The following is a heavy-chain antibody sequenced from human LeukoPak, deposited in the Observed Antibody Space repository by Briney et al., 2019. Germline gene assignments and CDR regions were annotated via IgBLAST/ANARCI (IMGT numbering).Heavy chain of an antibody. CDR3: ARMTGTLWDFDY. D-gene: IGHD1-1*01. CDR1: GGSINSGGYY. J-gene: IGHJ4*02. CDR2: IYYSGST. V-gene: IGHV4-31*03. Sequence: SEALSLTCTVSGGSINSGGYYWSWIRQHPGKGLEWIGYIYYSGSTSYNPSLKSRVTISVDTSKNQFSLKLSSVTAADTAVYYCARMTGTLWDFDYWGQGTLVTVSS.